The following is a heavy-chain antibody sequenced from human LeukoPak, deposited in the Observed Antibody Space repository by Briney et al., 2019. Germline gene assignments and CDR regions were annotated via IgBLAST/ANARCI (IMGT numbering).Heavy chain of an antibody. J-gene: IGHJ4*02. CDR3: LLWFGERIVSPFDY. Sequence: KPSQTLSLTCAVSGGSISSGGYSWSWIRQPPGKGLEWIGYIYHSGSTYYNPSLKSRVTISVDTSKNQFSLKLSSVTAADRARAVRLLWFGERIVSPFDYWGQGTLVTVSS. D-gene: IGHD3-10*01. V-gene: IGHV4-30-2*01. CDR2: IYHSGST. CDR1: GGSISSGGYS.